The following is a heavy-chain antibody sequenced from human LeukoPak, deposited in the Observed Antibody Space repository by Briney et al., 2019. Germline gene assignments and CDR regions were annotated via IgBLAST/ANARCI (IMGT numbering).Heavy chain of an antibody. CDR3: ARDLHVGRGLWFGELYY. CDR1: GYTFTSYD. D-gene: IGHD3-10*01. Sequence: ASVKVSCKASGYTFTSYDINWVRQATGQGLEWMGWISDYNGNTNYAQKLQGRVTMTTDTSTSTAYMELRSLRSDDTAVYYCARDLHVGRGLWFGELYYWGQGTLVTVSS. J-gene: IGHJ4*02. CDR2: ISDYNGNT. V-gene: IGHV1-18*01.